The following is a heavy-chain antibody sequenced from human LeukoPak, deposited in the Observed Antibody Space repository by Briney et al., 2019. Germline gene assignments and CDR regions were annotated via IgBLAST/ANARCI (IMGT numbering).Heavy chain of an antibody. J-gene: IGHJ4*02. CDR3: ARVRDGYSKYFDY. D-gene: IGHD5-24*01. V-gene: IGHV3-7*01. CDR2: INLDGSEK. Sequence: PGGSLRLFCAASGFTFSSYWMSWVRQAPGKGLEWVANINLDGSEKFYVDSVKGRFTISRDNARNSLYLQMDSLRAEDTAVYYCARVRDGYSKYFDYWGQGTLVTVSS. CDR1: GFTFSSYW.